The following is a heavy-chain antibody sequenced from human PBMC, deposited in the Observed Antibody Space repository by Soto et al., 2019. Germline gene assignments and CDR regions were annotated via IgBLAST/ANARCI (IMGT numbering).Heavy chain of an antibody. CDR3: AGIRPTLY. D-gene: IGHD5-18*01. V-gene: IGHV3-66*01. CDR1: GFTVRSNY. Sequence: EVQLVESGGGLVQPGGSLRLSCAVSGFTVRSNYMSWIRQAPGKGLEWVSIIYSGGSTYYADSVKGRFTISRDNSKNTLYLQMHSLRAEDTAVYYCAGIRPTLYWGQGTLVTVSS. J-gene: IGHJ4*02. CDR2: IYSGGST.